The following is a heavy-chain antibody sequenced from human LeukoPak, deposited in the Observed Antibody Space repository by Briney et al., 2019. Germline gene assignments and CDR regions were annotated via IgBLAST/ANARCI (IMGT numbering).Heavy chain of an antibody. CDR2: INLRGSEK. CDR3: ARAGHFDWLLPFDY. V-gene: IGHV3-7*01. Sequence: GGSLRLSCATSGFTFSNYWMSWVRQAPGKGLEWVANINLRGSEKYYVDSVKGRFTISRDNAKNSLYLQMNSLRAEDTAVYYCARAGHFDWLLPFDYWGQGTLVTVSS. D-gene: IGHD3-9*01. CDR1: GFTFSNYW. J-gene: IGHJ4*02.